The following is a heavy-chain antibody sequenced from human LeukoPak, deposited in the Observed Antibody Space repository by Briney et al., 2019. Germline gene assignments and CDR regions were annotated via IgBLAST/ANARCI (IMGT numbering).Heavy chain of an antibody. Sequence: GASVKVSCKASGYTFTSYYMHWVRQATGQGLEWMGWMNPNSGNTGYAQKFQGRVTMTRNTSISTAYMELSSLRSEDTAVYYCARGTQAAAGDYWGQGTLVTVSS. CDR1: GYTFTSYY. V-gene: IGHV1-8*02. CDR3: ARGTQAAAGDY. J-gene: IGHJ4*02. CDR2: MNPNSGNT. D-gene: IGHD6-13*01.